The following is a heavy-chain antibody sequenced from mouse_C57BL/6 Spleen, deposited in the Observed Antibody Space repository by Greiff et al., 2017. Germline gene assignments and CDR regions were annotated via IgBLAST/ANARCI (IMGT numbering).Heavy chain of an antibody. CDR1: GYTFTDYE. CDR3: TRRYYYGSSYLDD. D-gene: IGHD1-1*01. J-gene: IGHJ2*01. Sequence: VQLQQSGAELVRPGASVTLSCKASGYTFTDYEMHWVKQTPVHGLEWIGAIDPETGGTAYNQKFKGKAILTADKSSSTAYMELRSLTSEDSAVYYCTRRYYYGSSYLDDWGQGTTLTVSS. V-gene: IGHV1-15*01. CDR2: IDPETGGT.